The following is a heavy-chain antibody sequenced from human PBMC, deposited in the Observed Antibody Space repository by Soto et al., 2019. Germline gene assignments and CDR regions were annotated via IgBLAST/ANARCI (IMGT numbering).Heavy chain of an antibody. CDR1: GFSLSNARMG. CDR2: IFSNDEK. CDR3: ARINDILTGFDY. J-gene: IGHJ4*02. D-gene: IGHD3-9*01. Sequence: QVILKESGPVLVKPTETLTLTCTVSGFSLSNARMGVSWIRQPPGKALEWLAHIFSNDEKSYSTSLKSRLTISKDTSKSQVVLTMTNMDPVDTATYYCARINDILTGFDYWGQGTLVTVSS. V-gene: IGHV2-26*01.